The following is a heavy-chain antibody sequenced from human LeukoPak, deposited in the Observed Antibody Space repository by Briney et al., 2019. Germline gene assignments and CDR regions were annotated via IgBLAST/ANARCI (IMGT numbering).Heavy chain of an antibody. CDR1: GGSISSGDYY. CDR3: ARYSTTTVVTSYAFDI. V-gene: IGHV4-30-4*02. CDR2: IYYSGST. Sequence: PSETLSLTCTVSGGSISSGDYYWSWIRQPPGKGLEWIGYIYYSGSTYYNPSLKSRVTISVDTSKNQFSLKLSSVTAADTAVYYCARYSTTTVVTSYAFDIWGQGTMVTVSS. J-gene: IGHJ3*02. D-gene: IGHD4-23*01.